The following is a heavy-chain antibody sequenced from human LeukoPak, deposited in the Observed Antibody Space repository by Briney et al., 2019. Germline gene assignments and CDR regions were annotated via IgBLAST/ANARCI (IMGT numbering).Heavy chain of an antibody. J-gene: IGHJ4*02. V-gene: IGHV3-21*01. D-gene: IGHD3-10*01. CDR3: ARDLEGSGSYYPQD. Sequence: GGSLRLSCAASGFTFSSYSMNWVRQAPGKGLEWVSSISSSSSYIYYADSVKGRFTISRDNAKNSLYLQMNSLRAEDTAVYYCARDLEGSGSYYPQDWGQGTLVAVSS. CDR2: ISSSSSYI. CDR1: GFTFSSYS.